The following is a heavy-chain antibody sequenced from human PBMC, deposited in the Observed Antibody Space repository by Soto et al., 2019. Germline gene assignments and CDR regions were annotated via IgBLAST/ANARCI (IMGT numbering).Heavy chain of an antibody. Sequence: QVQLVQSGAEVKKPGSSVKVSCKASGGTFSSYTISWVRQAPGQGLEWMGRIIPILGIANYAQKFQGRVTITADKSTSTAYRELSSLRSEDTAVYYCAREYLLVRWFLDYWGQGTLVTVSS. V-gene: IGHV1-69*08. D-gene: IGHD6-13*01. J-gene: IGHJ4*02. CDR1: GGTFSSYT. CDR3: AREYLLVRWFLDY. CDR2: IIPILGIA.